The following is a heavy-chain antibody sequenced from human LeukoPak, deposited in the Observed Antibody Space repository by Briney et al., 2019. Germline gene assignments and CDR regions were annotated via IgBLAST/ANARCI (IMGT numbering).Heavy chain of an antibody. CDR2: INSDGSST. V-gene: IGHV3-74*01. D-gene: IGHD3-22*01. CDR1: GFTFSSYW. CDR3: ASLMGDYYDSSGYPIDY. Sequence: SGRSLRLSCAAAGFTFSSYWIDWVRQAPGKGLVLVSRINSDGSSTSYADSVKGRFTISRDNAKNTLYLKMNSVRAEDMAVYYCASLMGDYYDSSGYPIDYWGQGTLVTVSS. J-gene: IGHJ4*02.